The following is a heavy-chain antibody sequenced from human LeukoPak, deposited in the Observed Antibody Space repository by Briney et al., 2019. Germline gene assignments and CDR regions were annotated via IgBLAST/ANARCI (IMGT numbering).Heavy chain of an antibody. CDR1: GGSFSGYY. CDR2: INHSGST. Sequence: SETLSLTCAVYGGSFSGYYWSWIRQPPGKELEWIGEINHSGSTNYNPSLKSRVTISVDTSKNQFSLKLSSVTAADTAVYYCAIEPHYYGSGSPRAFDIWGQGTMVTVSS. V-gene: IGHV4-34*01. CDR3: AIEPHYYGSGSPRAFDI. D-gene: IGHD3-10*01. J-gene: IGHJ3*02.